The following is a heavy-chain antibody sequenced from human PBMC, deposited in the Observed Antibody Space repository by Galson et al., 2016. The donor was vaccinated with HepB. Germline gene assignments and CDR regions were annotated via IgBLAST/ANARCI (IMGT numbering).Heavy chain of an antibody. J-gene: IGHJ4*02. Sequence: SVKVSCKASGYTFTDYYIHWVRQAPGQGLEWMGRVNPKTGGTNSAQKFQGWVTMSRDTSIITAYMELSRLRSDDTAVYYCARSSGSYDQPFDYGGQGTLVTVSP. D-gene: IGHD3-22*01. V-gene: IGHV1-2*04. CDR3: ARSSGSYDQPFDY. CDR2: VNPKTGGT. CDR1: GYTFTDYY.